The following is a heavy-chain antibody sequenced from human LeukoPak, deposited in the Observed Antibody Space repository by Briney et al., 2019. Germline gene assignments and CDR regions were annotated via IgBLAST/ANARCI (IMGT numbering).Heavy chain of an antibody. D-gene: IGHD4-23*01. J-gene: IGHJ3*02. V-gene: IGHV1-69*01. CDR1: GGTFSSYA. Sequence: VASVKVSSKASGGTFSSYAISWVRPAPGQGLEWVGGIIPIFGTANYAQKFQGRVTITADESTSTSYMELSSLRSEDTAVYYCARDYGGNQNAFDIWGQGTMVTVSS. CDR3: ARDYGGNQNAFDI. CDR2: IIPIFGTA.